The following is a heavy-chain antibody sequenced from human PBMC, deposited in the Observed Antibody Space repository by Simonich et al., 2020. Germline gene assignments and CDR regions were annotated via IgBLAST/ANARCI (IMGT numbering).Heavy chain of an antibody. CDR1: GYTFTGYY. V-gene: IGHV1-2*02. CDR2: NNTTSGGT. D-gene: IGHD1-1*01. CDR3: ASSKRGYNWNNFDY. Sequence: QVQLVQSGAEVKKPGASVKVSCKASGYTFTGYYMHWVRQAPGQGRGWMGWNNTTSGGTNYAQKFQGRVTMTRDTSISTAYMELSRLRSDDTAVYYCASSKRGYNWNNFDYWGQGTLVTVSS. J-gene: IGHJ4*02.